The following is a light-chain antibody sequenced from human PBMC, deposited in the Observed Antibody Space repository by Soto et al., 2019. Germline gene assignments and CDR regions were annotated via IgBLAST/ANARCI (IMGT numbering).Light chain of an antibody. CDR1: SSDVGGYNY. CDR3: SSYTSSSTLDV. Sequence: QSVLTQPASVSGSPGQSITISCTGTSSDVGGYNYVSWYQQHPGNAPTLMIYDVSNRPSAASNPFSGSKSGNTASLTISGLQAEDEADYYCSSYTSSSTLDVFGTGTKVTVL. J-gene: IGLJ1*01. V-gene: IGLV2-14*01. CDR2: DVS.